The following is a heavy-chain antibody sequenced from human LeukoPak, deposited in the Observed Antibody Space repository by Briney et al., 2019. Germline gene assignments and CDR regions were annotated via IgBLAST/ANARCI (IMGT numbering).Heavy chain of an antibody. Sequence: PGGSLRLSCAASGFTVSRNYMSWVRQAPGKGLEWVSVIYSGGSTYYADSVKGRFTISRDNSKNTLYLQMNSLRAEDTAVYYCARDLFSGGYSYGEHDYWGQGTLVTVSS. D-gene: IGHD5-18*01. V-gene: IGHV3-53*01. CDR2: IYSGGST. J-gene: IGHJ4*02. CDR1: GFTVSRNY. CDR3: ARDLFSGGYSYGEHDY.